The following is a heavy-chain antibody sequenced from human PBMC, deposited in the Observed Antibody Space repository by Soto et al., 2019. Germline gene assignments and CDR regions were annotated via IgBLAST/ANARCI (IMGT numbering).Heavy chain of an antibody. V-gene: IGHV4-31*03. CDR3: ARNLVAAAALPSGMDV. D-gene: IGHD2-2*02. Sequence: SETLSLTCTVSGGSISSGGYYWSWIRQHPGKGLEWIGYIYYSGSTYYNPSLKSRVTISVDTSKNQFSLKLSSVTAADTAVYYCARNLVAAAALPSGMDVWGQGTTLTVSS. CDR1: GGSISSGGYY. J-gene: IGHJ6*02. CDR2: IYYSGST.